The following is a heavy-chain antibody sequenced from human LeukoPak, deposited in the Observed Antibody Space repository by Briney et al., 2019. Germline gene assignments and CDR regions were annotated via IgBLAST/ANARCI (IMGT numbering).Heavy chain of an antibody. D-gene: IGHD6-19*01. J-gene: IGHJ4*02. CDR2: ISSSGSTI. CDR3: ARAGGSGWPFRGNYFDY. V-gene: IGHV3-48*03. CDR1: GLTFSSYE. Sequence: PGGSLRLSCAASGLTFSSYEMNWVRQAPGKGLEWVSYISSSGSTIYYADSVKGRFTISRDNAKNSLYLQMNSPRAEDTAVYYCARAGGSGWPFRGNYFDYWGQGTLVTVSS.